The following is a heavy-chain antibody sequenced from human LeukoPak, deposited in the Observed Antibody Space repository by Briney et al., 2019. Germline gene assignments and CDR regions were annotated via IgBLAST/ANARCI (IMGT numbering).Heavy chain of an antibody. CDR2: IYHSGST. Sequence: SETLSLTCAVSGYSISSGYYWGWIRQPPGKGLEWIGSIYHSGSTYYNPSLKSRVTISVDTSKNQFSLELSSVTAADTAVYYCARHSYGLDRFDPWGQGTLVTVSS. CDR3: ARHSYGLDRFDP. V-gene: IGHV4-38-2*01. D-gene: IGHD5-18*01. J-gene: IGHJ5*02. CDR1: GYSISSGYY.